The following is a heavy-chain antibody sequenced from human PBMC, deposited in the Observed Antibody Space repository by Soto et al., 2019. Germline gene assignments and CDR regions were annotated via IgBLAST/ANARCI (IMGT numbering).Heavy chain of an antibody. CDR3: TKDPSGFHNGDPPAY. J-gene: IGHJ4*02. D-gene: IGHD2-21*02. CDR1: GFTFRDYG. Sequence: EVQLLDSGGGVVQSGGSLRLSCAASGFTFRDYGMTWVRQAPGKGLEWVSTIKGDGTDTQYADSARGRFTISRDNFQNTVYLQMNSRIAEDTGIYYCTKDPSGFHNGDPPAYWGRGTLVTVSS. V-gene: IGHV3-23*01. CDR2: IKGDGTDT.